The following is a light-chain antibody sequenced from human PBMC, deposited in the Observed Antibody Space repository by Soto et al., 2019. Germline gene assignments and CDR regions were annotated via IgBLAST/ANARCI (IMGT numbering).Light chain of an antibody. Sequence: EIVLTQSPGTLSLSPGERATLSCRASQSVSSSYLAWYQQKPGQAPRLLIYGASRRATGIPDRFSGSGSGTDFTRTVSRLEPEDFAVYYCQQCGSSSWTFGQGTKVEIK. V-gene: IGKV3-20*01. CDR1: QSVSSSY. CDR3: QQCGSSSWT. J-gene: IGKJ1*01. CDR2: GAS.